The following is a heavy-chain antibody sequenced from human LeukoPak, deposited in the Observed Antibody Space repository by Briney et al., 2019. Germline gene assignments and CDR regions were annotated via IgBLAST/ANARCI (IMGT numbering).Heavy chain of an antibody. CDR1: GFTFSSYA. Sequence: GGSLRLSCAASGFTFSSYAMSWVRQAPGKGLEWVSSISSSSSYIYYADSVKGRFTISRDNAKNSLYLQMNSLRAEDTAVYYCAREVLFFGMVATPQYGMDVWGQGTTVTVSS. J-gene: IGHJ6*02. D-gene: IGHD5-12*01. V-gene: IGHV3-21*01. CDR3: AREVLFFGMVATPQYGMDV. CDR2: ISSSSSYI.